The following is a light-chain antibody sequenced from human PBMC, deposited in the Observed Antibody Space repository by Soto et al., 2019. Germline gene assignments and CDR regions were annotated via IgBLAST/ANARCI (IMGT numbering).Light chain of an antibody. J-gene: IGLJ1*01. CDR3: ATWDDSLSGYI. V-gene: IGLV1-47*01. Sequence: QSVLTQPPSASGTPGQRVTISYSGSTSNIGSNYVYWYQQLPGTAPKLLIYRNNQRPSGVPDRFSGAKSGTSASLAISGLRTEDEADYSCATWDDSLSGYIFGTGTKLTVL. CDR1: TSNIGSNY. CDR2: RNN.